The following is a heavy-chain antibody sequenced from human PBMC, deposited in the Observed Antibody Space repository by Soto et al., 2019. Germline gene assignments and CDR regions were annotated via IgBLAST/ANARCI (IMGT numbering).Heavy chain of an antibody. J-gene: IGHJ4*02. V-gene: IGHV1-69*01. CDR2: IIPIFGTA. CDR3: ARAPPGYYDSSGGPYFDY. CDR1: GGTFSSYA. D-gene: IGHD3-22*01. Sequence: QVQLVQSGAEVKKPGSSVKVSCKASGGTFSSYAISWVRQAPGQGLEWMGGIIPIFGTANYAQKFQGRVTITADESTSKAYMELSSLRSEDRAVYYCARAPPGYYDSSGGPYFDYWGQGPLVTVSS.